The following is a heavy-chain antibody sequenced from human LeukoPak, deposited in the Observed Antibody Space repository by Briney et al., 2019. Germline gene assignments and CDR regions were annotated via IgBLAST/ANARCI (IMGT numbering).Heavy chain of an antibody. Sequence: QSGGSLRLSCAASGFTFSSYRMNWVRQGPGKGLEWVSYISTSDSTIYYADSVKGRFTISRDNTKNSLYLQMNSLRAEDTAVYYCARGDYVWGTSGYYFDYWGQGTLVTVSS. CDR1: GFTFSSYR. D-gene: IGHD3-16*01. V-gene: IGHV3-48*04. J-gene: IGHJ4*02. CDR2: ISTSDSTI. CDR3: ARGDYVWGTSGYYFDY.